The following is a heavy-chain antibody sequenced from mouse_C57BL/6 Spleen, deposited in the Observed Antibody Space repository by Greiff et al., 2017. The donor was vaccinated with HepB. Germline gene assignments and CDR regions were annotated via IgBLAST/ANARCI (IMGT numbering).Heavy chain of an antibody. V-gene: IGHV1-81*01. CDR2: IYPRSGNT. J-gene: IGHJ1*03. CDR1: GYTFTSYG. Sequence: VHLVESGAELARPGASVKLSCKASGYTFTSYGISWVKQRTGQGLEWIGEIYPRSGNTYYNEKFKGKATLTADKSSSTAYMELRSLTSEDSAVYFCARCTTVVARYFDVWGTGTTVTVSS. CDR3: ARCTTVVARYFDV. D-gene: IGHD1-1*01.